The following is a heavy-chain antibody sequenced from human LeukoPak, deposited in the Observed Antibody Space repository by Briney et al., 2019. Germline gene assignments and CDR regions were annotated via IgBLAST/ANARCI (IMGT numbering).Heavy chain of an antibody. CDR3: TRGGRNTSYYWYY. D-gene: IGHD1-26*01. V-gene: IGHV3-7*01. Sequence: PGGSLRLSCAASELTLSNYCMTWVRQGPGKGLEWVATIKRDGTETYYVDSVRGRFTISRDNAENSVYLRMNSLRDEDRAVYYCTRGGRNTSYYWYYWGQGTLVTVSS. J-gene: IGHJ4*02. CDR1: ELTLSNYC. CDR2: IKRDGTET.